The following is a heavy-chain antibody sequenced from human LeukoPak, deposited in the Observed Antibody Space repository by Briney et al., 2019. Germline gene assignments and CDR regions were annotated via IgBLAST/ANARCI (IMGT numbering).Heavy chain of an antibody. CDR2: ISYDGSNK. Sequence: GGSLRLSCAASGFTFSSYGMNWVRQAPGKGLEWVAVISYDGSNKYYADSVKGRFTISRDNSKNTLYLQMNRLRAEDTAVYYCAKAQGDYYYDSSGYYDWFDPWGQGTLVTVSS. CDR1: GFTFSSYG. J-gene: IGHJ5*02. D-gene: IGHD3-22*01. CDR3: AKAQGDYYYDSSGYYDWFDP. V-gene: IGHV3-30*18.